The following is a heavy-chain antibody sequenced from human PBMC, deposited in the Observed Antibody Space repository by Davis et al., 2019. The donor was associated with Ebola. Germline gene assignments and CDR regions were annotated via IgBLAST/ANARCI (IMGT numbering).Heavy chain of an antibody. CDR1: GFTFSDYY. CDR3: ARDPSHDYGDYVGGWFDP. CDR2: ISGGGRTI. J-gene: IGHJ5*02. Sequence: PGGSLRLSCAASGFTFSDYYMSWIRQAPGKELEWVSYISGGGRTIYYADSVKGRFTISRDNSKNTLYLQMNSLRAEDTAVYYCARDPSHDYGDYVGGWFDPWGQGTLATVSS. V-gene: IGHV3-11*04. D-gene: IGHD4-17*01.